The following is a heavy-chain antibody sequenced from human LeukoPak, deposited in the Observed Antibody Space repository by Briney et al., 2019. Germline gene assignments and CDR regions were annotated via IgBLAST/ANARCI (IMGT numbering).Heavy chain of an antibody. Sequence: GGSLRLSCAASGFTFSSYAMHWVRQAPGKGLEYVSAISSNGGSTYYANSVKGRFTISRDNSKNTLYLQMGSLRAEDMAVYYCARDFGAFYSNLDITDYWGQGTLVTVSS. CDR3: ARDFGAFYSNLDITDY. J-gene: IGHJ4*02. D-gene: IGHD4-11*01. V-gene: IGHV3-64*01. CDR2: ISSNGGST. CDR1: GFTFSSYA.